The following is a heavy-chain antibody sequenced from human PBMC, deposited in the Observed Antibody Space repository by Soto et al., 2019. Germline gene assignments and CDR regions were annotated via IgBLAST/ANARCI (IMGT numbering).Heavy chain of an antibody. J-gene: IGHJ4*02. D-gene: IGHD1-26*01. CDR2: VIPILGIA. Sequence: QVQLVQSGAEVKKPGSSVKVSCKASGGTFSSYIISWVRQAPGQGLEWMGRVIPILGIANYAQKFQGRVTITGDKATSTAYMQLSSLRCEDTAVYYCARFPQTAIVGAAYFDHWGQGTLVSVSS. CDR3: ARFPQTAIVGAAYFDH. CDR1: GGTFSSYI. V-gene: IGHV1-69*02.